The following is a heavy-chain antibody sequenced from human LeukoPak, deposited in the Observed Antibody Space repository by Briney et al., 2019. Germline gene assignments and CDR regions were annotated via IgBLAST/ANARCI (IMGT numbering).Heavy chain of an antibody. CDR3: ATGWTSSLIDY. D-gene: IGHD6-13*01. V-gene: IGHV1-69*04. J-gene: IGHJ4*02. CDR2: IIPILGIA. Sequence: SVKVSCKASGGTFSSYAISWVRQAPGQGLEWMGRIIPILGIANYAQKFQGRVTITADKSTSTAYMELSSLRSEDTAVYYCATGWTSSLIDYWGQGTLVTVSS. CDR1: GGTFSSYA.